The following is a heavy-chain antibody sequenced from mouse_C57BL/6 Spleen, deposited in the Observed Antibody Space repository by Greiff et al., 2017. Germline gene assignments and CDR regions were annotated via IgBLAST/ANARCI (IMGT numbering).Heavy chain of an antibody. CDR3: ATLNYGTPSWYFDV. CDR2: INPNNGGT. D-gene: IGHD1-1*01. J-gene: IGHJ1*03. Sequence: EVQLQQSGPELVKPGASVKISCKASGYTFTDYYMNWVKQSHGKSLELIGDINPNNGGTSYNQKFKGKATLTVDKSSSTADMGLRSLTSEDSAVYYCATLNYGTPSWYFDVWGTGTTVTVSS. V-gene: IGHV1-26*01. CDR1: GYTFTDYY.